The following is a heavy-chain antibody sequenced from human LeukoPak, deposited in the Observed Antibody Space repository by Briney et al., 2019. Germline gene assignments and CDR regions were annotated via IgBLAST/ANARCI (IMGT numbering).Heavy chain of an antibody. CDR1: GFTFSSYG. Sequence: PGGSLRLSCAASGFTFSSYGMHWVRQAPGKGLEWVAFIRYDGSNKYYADSVKGRFTISRDNSKNTLYLQMNSLRAEDTAVYYCAKDYYPYYDFWSEKSVGFDYWGQGTLVAVSS. CDR3: AKDYYPYYDFWSEKSVGFDY. D-gene: IGHD3-3*01. J-gene: IGHJ4*02. V-gene: IGHV3-30*02. CDR2: IRYDGSNK.